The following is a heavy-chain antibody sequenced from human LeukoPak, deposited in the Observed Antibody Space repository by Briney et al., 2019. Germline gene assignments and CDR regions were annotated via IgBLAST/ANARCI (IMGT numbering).Heavy chain of an antibody. CDR2: IYTSGST. V-gene: IGHV4-61*02. CDR1: GGSISSGDYY. CDR3: ARVPTGDYYDSREFDY. J-gene: IGHJ4*02. D-gene: IGHD3-22*01. Sequence: PSQTLSLTCTVSGGSISSGDYYWSWIRQPAGKGLEWIGRIYTSGSTNYNPSLKSRVTMSVDTSKNQFSLKLSSVTAADTAVYYCARVPTGDYYDSREFDYWGQGTLVTVSS.